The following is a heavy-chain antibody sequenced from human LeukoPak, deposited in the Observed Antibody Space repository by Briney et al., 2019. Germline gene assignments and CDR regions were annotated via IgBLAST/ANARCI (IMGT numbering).Heavy chain of an antibody. D-gene: IGHD3-10*01. V-gene: IGHV3-53*01. J-gene: IGHJ4*02. CDR1: GFTVSSNY. Sequence: GGSLRLSCAASGFTVSSNYMSWVRQAPGKGLEWVSVIYSGGSTYYADSVKGRFTISRDNSKNTLYLQMNSLRAEDTAVYYCARVTADPPFRKIWFGIYNWGQGTLVTVSS. CDR2: IYSGGST. CDR3: ARVTADPPFRKIWFGIYN.